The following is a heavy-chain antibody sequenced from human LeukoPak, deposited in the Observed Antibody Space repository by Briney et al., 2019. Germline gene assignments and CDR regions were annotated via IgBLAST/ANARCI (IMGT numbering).Heavy chain of an antibody. CDR2: ISAYNGNT. CDR3: ARIWNDVARTTKGHYYMDV. J-gene: IGHJ6*03. V-gene: IGHV1-18*01. D-gene: IGHD1-1*01. Sequence: ASVKVSCKASGYTFTSYGISWVRQAPGQGLEWMGWISAYNGNTNYAQKFQGRVTITADESTSTAYMELSSLRSEDTAVYYCARIWNDVARTTKGHYYMDVWGKGTTVTVSS. CDR1: GYTFTSYG.